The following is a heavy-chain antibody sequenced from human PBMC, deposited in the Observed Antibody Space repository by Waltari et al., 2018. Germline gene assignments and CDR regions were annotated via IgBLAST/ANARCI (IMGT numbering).Heavy chain of an antibody. J-gene: IGHJ3*01. D-gene: IGHD5-12*01. Sequence: QLQLQESGPGLGKPSETLSLTCIVSGGSITSNRHYWAWIRQPPGQGLEWIGTMSYNGATYSITSLKSRVTLSRDTSKNHLSRKLGSVTAADTAVYYCATYIGASIGTAAFDVWGQGTMVTVSS. V-gene: IGHV4-39*02. CDR1: GGSITSNRHY. CDR3: ATYIGASIGTAAFDV. CDR2: MSYNGAT.